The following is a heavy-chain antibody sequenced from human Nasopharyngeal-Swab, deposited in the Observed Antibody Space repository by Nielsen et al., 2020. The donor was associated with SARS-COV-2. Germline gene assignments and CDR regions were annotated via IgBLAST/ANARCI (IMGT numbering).Heavy chain of an antibody. CDR3: ARGGTYYFGY. J-gene: IGHJ4*02. CDR1: GYTFIDYY. CDR2: INPNTGGT. V-gene: IGHV1-2*02. Sequence: ASVKVSCKASGYTFIDYYIYWVRQAPGQGLELMGWINPNTGGTNYAQKFQGRVTMTRDKTISTAYLELSRLRSDDTAVYYCARGGTYYFGYLGQGTLVTVSS. D-gene: IGHD1-26*01.